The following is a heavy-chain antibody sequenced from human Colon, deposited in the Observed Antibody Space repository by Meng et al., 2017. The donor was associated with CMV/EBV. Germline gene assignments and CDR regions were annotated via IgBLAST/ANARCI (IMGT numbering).Heavy chain of an antibody. Sequence: ASVKVSCKASGYTFTSYDINWVRQATGQGLEWMGWMNPNSGNTGYAQKFQGRVTMTRNTSISTAYMELSSLRSEDTAVYYCARDARITGTSAGYWGQGTLVTVSS. CDR3: ARDARITGTSAGY. J-gene: IGHJ4*02. V-gene: IGHV1-8*01. CDR2: MNPNSGNT. CDR1: GYTFTSYD. D-gene: IGHD1-20*01.